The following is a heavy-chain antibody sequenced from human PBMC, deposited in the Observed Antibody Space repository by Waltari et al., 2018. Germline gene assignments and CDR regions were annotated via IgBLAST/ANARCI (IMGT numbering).Heavy chain of an antibody. CDR2: SEPGDSDT. CDR1: GYSFTSYW. D-gene: IGHD6-6*01. CDR3: ARLGWVAARPGYFDY. J-gene: IGHJ4*02. Sequence: EVQLVQSGAEVKKPGESLKISCKGSGYSFTSYWIGWVRQMPGKGLEWMGISEPGDSDTRYSQSIQGQVTISTDKSISTAYLQWSSLKASDTAMYYCARLGWVAARPGYFDYWGQGTLVTVAS. V-gene: IGHV5-51*01.